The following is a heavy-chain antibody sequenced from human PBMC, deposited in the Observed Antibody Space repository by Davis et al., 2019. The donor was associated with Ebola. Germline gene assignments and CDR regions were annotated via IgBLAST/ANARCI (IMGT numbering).Heavy chain of an antibody. CDR2: IYYSGST. CDR1: GGSISSYY. D-gene: IGHD3/OR15-3a*01. V-gene: IGHV4-59*01. J-gene: IGHJ4*02. CDR3: ARDRFGLGADY. Sequence: MPSETLSLTCTVSGGSISSYYWSWIRQPPGKGLEWIGYIYYSGSTNYNPSLKSRVTISVDTSKNQFSLKLSSVTAADTAVYYCARDRFGLGADYWGRGTLVTVSS.